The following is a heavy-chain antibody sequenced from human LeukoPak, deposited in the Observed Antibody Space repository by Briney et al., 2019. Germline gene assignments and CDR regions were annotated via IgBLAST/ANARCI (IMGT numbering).Heavy chain of an antibody. CDR1: GLTVSNNY. CDR2: IYSGGTT. Sequence: GGSLRLSCAVSGLTVSNNYMSWVRQAPGEGLEWVSVIYSGGTTYYADSVKGRFTISRDNSKNTLYLHMNSLRAEDTAVYYCARDRAPPTSWYFDYWGQGTLVTVSS. V-gene: IGHV3-66*01. J-gene: IGHJ4*02. CDR3: ARDRAPPTSWYFDY. D-gene: IGHD2-2*01.